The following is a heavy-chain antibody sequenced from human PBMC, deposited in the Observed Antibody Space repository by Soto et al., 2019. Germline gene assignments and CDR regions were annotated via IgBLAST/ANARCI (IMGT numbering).Heavy chain of an antibody. CDR3: TSSYSTSSSPDY. CDR1: GGSMGSYY. J-gene: IGHJ4*01. CDR2: VYHSGST. V-gene: IGHV4-59*01. D-gene: IGHD6-6*01. Sequence: LSLTCSVSGGSMGSYYWNWIRQPPGRGLEWIGYVYHSGSTNYNPSLKSRVSMSVDVSRNHFSLTLHSVTAADTAVYFCTSSYSTSSSPDYWGHGTLVTVSS.